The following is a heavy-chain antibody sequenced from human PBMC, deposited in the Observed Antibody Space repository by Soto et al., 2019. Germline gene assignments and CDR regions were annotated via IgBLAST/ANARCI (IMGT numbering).Heavy chain of an antibody. J-gene: IGHJ6*04. D-gene: IGHD3-10*01. Sequence: PGGSLRLSCAASGFTFSSYEMNWVRQAPGKGLEWVSYISSSGSTIYYADSVKGRFTISRDNSKNTLYLQMNSLRAEDAAGYYWGRGAPSPGGWYPYSSYQGRDVGGKGTTVPVSS. CDR3: GRGAPSPGGWYPYSSYQGRDV. V-gene: IGHV3-48*03. CDR1: GFTFSSYE. CDR2: ISSSGSTI.